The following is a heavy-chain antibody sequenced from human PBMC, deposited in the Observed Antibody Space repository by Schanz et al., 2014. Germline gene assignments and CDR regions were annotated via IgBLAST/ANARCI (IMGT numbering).Heavy chain of an antibody. CDR3: AKGQLLSYYFDY. J-gene: IGHJ4*02. Sequence: EVQLVESGGGLVQPGGSLRLSCAASGFTFSTYAMTWVRQAPGKGLEWVSSISIRGGNTYYTDSVKGRFTISRDNSKNTLDLQMSNLRADDTAVYYCAKGQLLSYYFDYWGQGTLVTVSS. D-gene: IGHD2-21*01. CDR1: GFTFSTYA. V-gene: IGHV3-23*04. CDR2: ISIRGGNT.